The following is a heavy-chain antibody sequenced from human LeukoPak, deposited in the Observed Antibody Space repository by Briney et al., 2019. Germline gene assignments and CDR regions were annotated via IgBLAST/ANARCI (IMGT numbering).Heavy chain of an antibody. CDR2: IYYSGSA. J-gene: IGHJ4*02. D-gene: IGHD3-22*01. V-gene: IGHV4-31*03. CDR1: GDSISSDAFY. CDR3: ARGVSVYYDSSGYYYFDY. Sequence: SETLSLTCTVSGDSISSDAFYWGWVRQHPGKGLEWIGYIYYSGSASYNPSLKSRPTISVDTSKNQFSLKLRSVTAADTAVYYCARGVSVYYDSSGYYYFDYWGQGTLVTVSS.